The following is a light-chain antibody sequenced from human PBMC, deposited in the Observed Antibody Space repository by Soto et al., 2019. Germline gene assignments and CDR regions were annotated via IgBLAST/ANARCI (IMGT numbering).Light chain of an antibody. CDR2: SNN. Sequence: QSVLTQPPSASGTPGQRVTISCSGSSSNIGSNTVNWYQQLPGTAPKLLIYSNNQRPSGVPDRFIDFKSGTSASLGLSWLQAEDEADYYWAAWGDRPNWLWGFSGGTKVTVL. CDR1: SSNIGSNT. V-gene: IGLV1-44*01. CDR3: AAWGDRPNWLWG. J-gene: IGLJ3*02.